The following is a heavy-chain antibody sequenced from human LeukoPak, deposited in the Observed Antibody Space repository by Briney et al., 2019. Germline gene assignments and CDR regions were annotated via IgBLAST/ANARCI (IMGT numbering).Heavy chain of an antibody. CDR2: IKQDGSEK. J-gene: IGHJ6*03. V-gene: IGHV3-7*01. CDR3: ARRYGDYEWWDYYYYMDV. Sequence: PGGSLRLSCAASGFTFSSYWMSWARQAPGKGLEWVANIKQDGSEKYYVDSVKGRFTISRDNAKNSLYLQMNSLRAEDTAVYYCARRYGDYEWWDYYYYMDVWGKGTTVTVSS. D-gene: IGHD4-17*01. CDR1: GFTFSSYW.